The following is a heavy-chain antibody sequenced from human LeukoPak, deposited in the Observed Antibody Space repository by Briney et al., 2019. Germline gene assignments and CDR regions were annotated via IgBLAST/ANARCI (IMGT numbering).Heavy chain of an antibody. CDR1: GYTFTGYY. CDR3: ARVSYGGNSPYYYYYGMDV. J-gene: IGHJ6*02. CDR2: IIPILGIA. V-gene: IGHV1-69*04. Sequence: ASVKVPCKASGYTFTGYYMHWVRKAPGQGLEWMGRIIPILGIANYAQKFQGRVTITADKSTSTAYMELSSLRSEDTAVYYCARVSYGGNSPYYYYYGMDVWGQGTTVTVSS. D-gene: IGHD4-23*01.